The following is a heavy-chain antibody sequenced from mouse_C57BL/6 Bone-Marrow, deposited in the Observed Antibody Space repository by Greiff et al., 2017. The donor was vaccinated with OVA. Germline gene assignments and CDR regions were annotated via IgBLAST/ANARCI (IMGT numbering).Heavy chain of an antibody. CDR2: IDPETCGT. D-gene: IGHD1-1*01. V-gene: IGHV1-23*01. J-gene: IGHJ4*01. Sequence: VKLQESGAELVRPGASVKLSCKASGYTFTDYEMHCVKQTPVHGLEWIGAIDPETCGTAYNQKFKSKATLTADKSSSTAYMELRSLTSEDSAVYYWTREVYYYGSSPFYAMDYWGQGTSVTVSS. CDR1: GYTFTDYE. CDR3: TREVYYYGSSPFYAMDY.